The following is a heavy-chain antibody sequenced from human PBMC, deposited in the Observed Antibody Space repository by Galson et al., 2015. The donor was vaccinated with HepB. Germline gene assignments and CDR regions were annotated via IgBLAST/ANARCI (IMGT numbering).Heavy chain of an antibody. D-gene: IGHD3-22*01. CDR3: ARDVGYDSSPRSDAFDI. Sequence: SVKVSCKASGYTFTSYAMNWVRQAPGQGLEWMGWINTNTGNPTYAQGFTGRFVFSLDTSVSTAYLQISSLKAEDTAVYYCARDVGYDSSPRSDAFDIWGQGTMVTVSS. V-gene: IGHV7-4-1*02. J-gene: IGHJ3*02. CDR1: GYTFTSYA. CDR2: INTNTGNP.